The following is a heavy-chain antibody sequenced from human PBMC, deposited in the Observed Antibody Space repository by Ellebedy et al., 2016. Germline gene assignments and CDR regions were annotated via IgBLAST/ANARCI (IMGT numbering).Heavy chain of an antibody. CDR3: AKARYYGSGSYPPLDY. Sequence: GESLKISXAASGFTFSSYGMHWVRQAPGKGLEWVAVISYDGSNKYYADSVKGRFTISRDNSKNTLYLQMNSLRAEDTAVYYCAKARYYGSGSYPPLDYWGQGTLVTVSS. J-gene: IGHJ4*02. CDR1: GFTFSSYG. D-gene: IGHD3-10*01. V-gene: IGHV3-30*18. CDR2: ISYDGSNK.